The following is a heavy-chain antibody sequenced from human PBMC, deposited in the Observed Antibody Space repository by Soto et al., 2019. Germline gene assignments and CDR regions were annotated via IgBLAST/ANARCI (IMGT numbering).Heavy chain of an antibody. D-gene: IGHD2-15*01. CDR2: IYYSGST. Sequence: HVQLQESGPGLVKPSQTLSLTCTVSGGSISSGYYYWSWIRQPPGKGLEWIGYIYYSGSTYYNPSLKSRVTISVDTSMSQFSLKLSSVTAADTGVYYCARFSSYSTPVLSTQDDYFDYWGQGTLVTVSS. J-gene: IGHJ4*02. CDR3: ARFSSYSTPVLSTQDDYFDY. V-gene: IGHV4-30-4*01. CDR1: GGSISSGYYY.